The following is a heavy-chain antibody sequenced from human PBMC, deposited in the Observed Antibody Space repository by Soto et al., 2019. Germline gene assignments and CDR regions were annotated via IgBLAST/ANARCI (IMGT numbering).Heavy chain of an antibody. J-gene: IGHJ5*02. V-gene: IGHV4-39*01. CDR2: IYYSGST. D-gene: IGHD3-10*01. CDR3: ARSVYYGSGESPPFDP. Sequence: SETLSLTCTVSGGSISSSSYYWGWIRQPPGKGLEWIGSIYYSGSTYYKPSLKSRVTISVDTSKNQFSLKLSSVTAADTAVYYCARSVYYGSGESPPFDPWGQGTLVTVSS. CDR1: GGSISSSSYY.